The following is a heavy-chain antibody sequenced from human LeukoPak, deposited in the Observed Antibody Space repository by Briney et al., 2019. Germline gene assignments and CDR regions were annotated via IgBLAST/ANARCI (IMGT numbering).Heavy chain of an antibody. CDR2: IDWDDDK. V-gene: IGHV2-70*11. CDR3: ARTRVNLHGNYVAHNFDY. CDR1: GFSLSSKGIC. D-gene: IGHD4-17*01. Sequence: SGPTLVNPTETLTLTCSFSGFSLSSKGICVNWIRQPPGKALEWLARIDWDDDKYYSTSLKTRLTISKDTSKNQVVLTMTNVDPVDTATYYCARTRVNLHGNYVAHNFDYWGQGTLVAVSS. J-gene: IGHJ4*02.